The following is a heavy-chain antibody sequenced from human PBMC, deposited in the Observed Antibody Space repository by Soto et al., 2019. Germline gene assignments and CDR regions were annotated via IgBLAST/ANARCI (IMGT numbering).Heavy chain of an antibody. V-gene: IGHV4-39*01. D-gene: IGHD2-21*02. CDR1: GESISSSSYY. CDR3: ARQRTTVVTQAYFDH. J-gene: IGHJ4*02. Sequence: TSETLSLTCIVSGESISSSSYYWFWTRHPPGKGLEWIGSIYYSGRTYYNPSFKSRVTISIDTSKNQFSLKLSSVTATDTAVYYCARQRTTVVTQAYFDHWGQGALVTVSS. CDR2: IYYSGRT.